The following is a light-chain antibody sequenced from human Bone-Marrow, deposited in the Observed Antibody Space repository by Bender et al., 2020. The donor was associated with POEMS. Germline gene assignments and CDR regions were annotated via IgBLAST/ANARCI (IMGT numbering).Light chain of an antibody. CDR1: VLSTQF. V-gene: IGLV3-27*01. CDR2: KDT. Sequence: LTQPPSLSVSPGQTARITCSGDVLSTQFVYWYQQKPGQAPVLVIYKDTERFSGIPERFSGSSSGTTVTLTISGAQVEDEADYYCYSAADNLGVFGGGTKLTV. J-gene: IGLJ3*02. CDR3: YSAADNLGV.